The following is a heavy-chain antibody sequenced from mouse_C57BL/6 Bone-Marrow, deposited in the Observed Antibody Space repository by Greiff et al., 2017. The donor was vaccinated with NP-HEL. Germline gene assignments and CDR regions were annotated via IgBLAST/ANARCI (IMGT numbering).Heavy chain of an antibody. D-gene: IGHD1-1*01. J-gene: IGHJ3*01. CDR1: GFTFSSYG. Sequence: EVKLMESGGDLVKPGGSLKLSCAASGFTFSSYGMSWVRQTPDKRLEWVATISSGGSYTYYPDSVKGRFTISRDNAKNTLYLQMSSLKSEDTAMYYCARHRPYYYGSSPFAYWGQGTLVTVSA. CDR3: ARHRPYYYGSSPFAY. CDR2: ISSGGSYT. V-gene: IGHV5-6*01.